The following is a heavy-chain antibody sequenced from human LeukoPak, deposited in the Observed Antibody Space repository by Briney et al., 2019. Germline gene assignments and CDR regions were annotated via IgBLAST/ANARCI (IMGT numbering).Heavy chain of an antibody. J-gene: IGHJ5*02. CDR1: GGSISSYY. V-gene: IGHV4-59*08. D-gene: IGHD6-13*01. CDR3: ARRLTYSSSWYEGSDWFDP. CDR2: IYYSGST. Sequence: SETLSLTCTVSGGSISSYYWSWIRQPPGKGLEWIGYIYYSGSTNYNPSLKSRVTISVDTSKNQFSLKLSSVTAADTAVYYCARRLTYSSSWYEGSDWFDPWGQGTLVTVSS.